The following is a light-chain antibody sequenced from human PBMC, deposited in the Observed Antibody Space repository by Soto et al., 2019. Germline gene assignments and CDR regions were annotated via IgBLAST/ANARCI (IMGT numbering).Light chain of an antibody. Sequence: EVVLTQSPDTLSLSPGETATLSCRASQSVDRDVAWYQQKLGQAPRLLIYDAYTRATGVATRLTGSGSATDFSLTITSLEPEDFAVYYCQQRAKWPSTFVPGTKVE. CDR1: QSVDRD. CDR2: DAY. CDR3: QQRAKWPST. V-gene: IGKV3-11*01. J-gene: IGKJ2*02.